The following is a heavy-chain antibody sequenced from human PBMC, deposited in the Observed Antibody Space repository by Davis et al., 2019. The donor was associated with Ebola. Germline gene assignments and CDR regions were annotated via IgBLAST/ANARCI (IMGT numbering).Heavy chain of an antibody. CDR3: ASYILATIVGAFDI. D-gene: IGHD5-12*01. J-gene: IGHJ3*02. V-gene: IGHV1-46*01. CDR2: INLSGGST. Sequence: ASVKVSCKASGYTFTSYYMHWVRQAPGQGLEWMGIINLSGGSTSYAQKFQGRVTITADESTSTAYMELSSLRSEDTAVYYCASYILATIVGAFDIWGQGTMVTVSS. CDR1: GYTFTSYY.